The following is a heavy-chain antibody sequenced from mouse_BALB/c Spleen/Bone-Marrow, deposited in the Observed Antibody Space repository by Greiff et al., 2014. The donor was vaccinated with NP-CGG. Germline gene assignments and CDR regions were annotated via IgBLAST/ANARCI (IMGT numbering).Heavy chain of an antibody. CDR1: GYTFTGYW. V-gene: IGHV1-87*01. D-gene: IGHD2-4*01. J-gene: IGHJ4*01. Sequence: VKLVESGAELARPGASVKLSCKASGYTFTGYWMQWVKQRPGQGLEWIGAIYPGDGDTRYTQKFKGKATLTAEKSSSTAYLQLSSLASEDSAVYYCARGNYEGDMDYWGQGTAVTVSS. CDR3: ARGNYEGDMDY. CDR2: IYPGDGDT.